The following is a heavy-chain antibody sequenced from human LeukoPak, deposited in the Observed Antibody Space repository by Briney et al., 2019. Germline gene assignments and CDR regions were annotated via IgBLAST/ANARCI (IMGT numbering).Heavy chain of an antibody. CDR1: GFTFSGYG. CDR3: ARGRGGSYGGNSGHFGY. Sequence: PGGSLRLSCAASGFTFSGYGMHWVRQAPGKGLEWVAVIWYDGSNKYYADSVKGRFTISRDNSENTLYLQMNSLRAEDTAVYYCARGRGGSYGGNSGHFGYWGQGTLVTVSS. CDR2: IWYDGSNK. D-gene: IGHD4-23*01. V-gene: IGHV3-33*01. J-gene: IGHJ4*02.